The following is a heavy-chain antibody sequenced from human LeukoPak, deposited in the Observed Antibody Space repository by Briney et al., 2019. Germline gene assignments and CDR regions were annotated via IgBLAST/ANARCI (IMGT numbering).Heavy chain of an antibody. Sequence: PGGSLRLSCAASGCTFSSYDMSWVRQAPGKGLEWLSGISGSGGNTYYADSVNGRFTISGDNFRSTLYLEMNSLTVEDTATYYCAKDRSTITSLLVIGVPGPAHLFDWWGQGALVTVSS. CDR2: ISGSGGNT. D-gene: IGHD5-12*01. J-gene: IGHJ4*02. V-gene: IGHV3-23*01. CDR1: GCTFSSYD. CDR3: AKDRSTITSLLVIGVPGPAHLFDW.